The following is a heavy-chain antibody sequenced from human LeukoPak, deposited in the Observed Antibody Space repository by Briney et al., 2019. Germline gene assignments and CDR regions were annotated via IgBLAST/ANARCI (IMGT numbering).Heavy chain of an antibody. V-gene: IGHV3-74*01. D-gene: IGHD5-12*01. CDR2: IDDDGAGT. J-gene: IGHJ5*02. CDR1: GFPFSGYW. Sequence: AGGSLRLSGAASGFPFSGYWMHWVRQAPGKGLVWVSRIDDDGAGTTYADSVKGRFTISRDNAKNTLYLQMNSLRVEDTAVYYCARSASGYDAWGQGTLVTVSS. CDR3: ARSASGYDA.